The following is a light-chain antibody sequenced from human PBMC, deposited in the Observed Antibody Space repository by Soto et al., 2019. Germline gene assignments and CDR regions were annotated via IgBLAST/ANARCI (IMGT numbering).Light chain of an antibody. V-gene: IGLV1-44*01. CDR3: AAWDDSLTGYYV. J-gene: IGLJ1*01. CDR2: SNN. CDR1: SSNIGSNT. Sequence: QSVLTQPPSASGTPGQRVCISCSGSSSNIGSNTVNWYQQLPGTAPKLVIYSNNQRPSGVPDRFSGSKSGTSASLAISGLQSADEADYYCAAWDDSLTGYYVFGTGPKATVL.